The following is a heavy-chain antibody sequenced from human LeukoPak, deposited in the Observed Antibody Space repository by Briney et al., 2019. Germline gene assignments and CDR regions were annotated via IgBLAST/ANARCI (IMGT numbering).Heavy chain of an antibody. D-gene: IGHD3-22*01. J-gene: IGHJ4*02. V-gene: IGHV4-39*07. CDR1: GGSISSSSYY. CDR2: IYYSGST. Sequence: PSETLSLTCTVSGGSISSSSYYWGWIRQPPGKGLEWIGSIYYSGSTYYNPSLKSRVTISVDTSKNQFSLKLSYVTAADTAVYYCARVTGLVVITYFDYWGQGTLVTVSS. CDR3: ARVTGLVVITYFDY.